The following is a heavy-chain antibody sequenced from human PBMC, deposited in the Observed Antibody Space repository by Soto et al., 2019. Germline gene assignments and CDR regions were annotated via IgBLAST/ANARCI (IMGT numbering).Heavy chain of an antibody. Sequence: QMQLQESGPGLVKPSGTLSLTCGVSGGSISSSKWWTWVRQPPGKGPEWIGGIYHSGSTNYNPSLPSRVTISLDTSTIQFYLTLTSVTAADTAVYYCASQDYSSSTDASFLVNGYFDLWGRGILVTVSS. CDR3: ASQDYSSSTDASFLVNGYFDL. CDR2: IYHSGST. J-gene: IGHJ2*01. CDR1: GGSISSSKW. V-gene: IGHV4-4*02. D-gene: IGHD6-6*01.